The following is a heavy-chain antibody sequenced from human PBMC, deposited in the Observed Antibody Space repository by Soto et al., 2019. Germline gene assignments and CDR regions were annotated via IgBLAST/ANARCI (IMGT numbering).Heavy chain of an antibody. D-gene: IGHD4-17*01. J-gene: IGHJ6*01. CDR1: SGPDRSHN. CDR2: VYYTGDT. CDR3: VRQGIDYLHGLVDV. V-gene: IGHV4-59*08. Sequence: QVQLQQSGPRLVKPSETLSLTCTVSSGPDRSHNWGWIRQPPGRGLEWIGYVYYTGDTAYNPSLRSRVTISADTSTNDISLTQSSVTAADTAVYYCVRQGIDYLHGLVDVW.